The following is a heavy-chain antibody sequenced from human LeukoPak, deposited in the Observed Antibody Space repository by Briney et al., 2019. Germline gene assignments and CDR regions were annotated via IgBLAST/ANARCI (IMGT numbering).Heavy chain of an antibody. Sequence: SETLSLTCAVYGGSFSGYYWSWIRQPPGKGLEWIGEINHNGSTNYNPSLKSRVTISVDTSKNQFSLKLSSGTAADTAVYYCARVRLHLTGYYREVKHLDIWGQGTMVTVSS. V-gene: IGHV4-34*01. D-gene: IGHD3-9*01. J-gene: IGHJ3*02. CDR1: GGSFSGYY. CDR2: INHNGST. CDR3: ARVRLHLTGYYREVKHLDI.